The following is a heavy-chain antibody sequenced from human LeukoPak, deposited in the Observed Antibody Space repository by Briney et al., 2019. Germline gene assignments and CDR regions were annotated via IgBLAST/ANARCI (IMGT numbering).Heavy chain of an antibody. CDR3: AKGSSSYYFAFDI. CDR2: ISGSGGST. CDR1: GFTFDDYA. Sequence: GRSLRLSCAASGFTFDDYAMHWVRQAPGKGLEWVSAISGSGGSTYYADSVKGRFTISRDNSKTTLYLQMTSLRAEDTAVYYCAKGSSSYYFAFDIWGQGTMVTVSS. D-gene: IGHD6-13*01. V-gene: IGHV3-23*01. J-gene: IGHJ3*02.